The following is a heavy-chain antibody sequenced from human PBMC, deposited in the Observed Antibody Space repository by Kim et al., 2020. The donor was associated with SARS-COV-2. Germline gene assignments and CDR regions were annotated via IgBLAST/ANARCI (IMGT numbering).Heavy chain of an antibody. D-gene: IGHD2-8*02. V-gene: IGHV3-30*18. CDR1: GFTFSSYG. J-gene: IGHJ6*03. CDR2: ISYDGSNK. CDR3: AKDGQARIVLVVYAINPYYYYMDG. Sequence: GGSLRLSCAASGFTFSSYGMHWVRQAPGKGLEWVAVISYDGSNKYYADSVKGRFTISRDNSKNTLYLQMNSLRAEDTAVYYCAKDGQARIVLVVYAINPYYYYMDGWGKGTTVTVSS.